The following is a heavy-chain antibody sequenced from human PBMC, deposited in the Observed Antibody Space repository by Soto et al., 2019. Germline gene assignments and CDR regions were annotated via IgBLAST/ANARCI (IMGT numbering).Heavy chain of an antibody. CDR2: INHSGST. CDR3: ARLLGYCSSTNCPLGGMDV. Sequence: QVQLQQWGAGLLKPSETLSLTCAVYGGSFSGYYWSWIRQPPGKGLEWIGEINHSGSTNYNPSLKSRVTISVDTSKNQFSLKLSSVTAADTAVYYCARLLGYCSSTNCPLGGMDVWGQGTTVTVSS. D-gene: IGHD2-2*01. V-gene: IGHV4-34*01. CDR1: GGSFSGYY. J-gene: IGHJ6*02.